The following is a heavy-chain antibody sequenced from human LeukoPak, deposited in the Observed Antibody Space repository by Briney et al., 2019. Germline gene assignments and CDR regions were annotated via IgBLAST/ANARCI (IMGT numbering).Heavy chain of an antibody. V-gene: IGHV1-2*04. J-gene: IGHJ4*02. CDR2: INPNSGGT. Sequence: ASVKVSCKASGYTFTGYYMHWVRQAPGQGLEWMGWINPNSGGTNYAQKFQGWVTMTRDTSISTAYMELSSLRSEDTAVYYCAREGSSSESFDYWGQGTLVTVSS. D-gene: IGHD6-6*01. CDR1: GYTFTGYY. CDR3: AREGSSSESFDY.